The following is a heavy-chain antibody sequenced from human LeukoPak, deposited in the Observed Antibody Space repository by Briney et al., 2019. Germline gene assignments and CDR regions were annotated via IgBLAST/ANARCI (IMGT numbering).Heavy chain of an antibody. CDR1: GFTFSSYV. CDR3: AKGASSGWLLYWFDP. CDR2: IGGSGVST. Sequence: GGSLRLSCAASGFTFSSYVMTWLRQAPGRGLEWVSGIGGSGVSTYYADSEKGRFTISRDNSKNTLYLQINTLRAEDTAIYYCAKGASSGWLLYWFDPWGQGTLVTVSS. V-gene: IGHV3-23*01. D-gene: IGHD6-19*01. J-gene: IGHJ5*02.